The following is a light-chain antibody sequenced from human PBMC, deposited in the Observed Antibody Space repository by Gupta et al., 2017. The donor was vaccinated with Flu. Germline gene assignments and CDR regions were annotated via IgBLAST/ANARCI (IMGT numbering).Light chain of an antibody. CDR3: QSYNSTQRALV. Sequence: SSIGTDYGVHLYQHLPDAAPKLLIYGNIRRPAVVPGLFSASKSDTSASLAITGLQAAEEADYCCQSYNSTQRALVFGGGTRLTVL. CDR2: GNI. V-gene: IGLV1-40*01. CDR1: SSIGTDYG. J-gene: IGLJ3*02.